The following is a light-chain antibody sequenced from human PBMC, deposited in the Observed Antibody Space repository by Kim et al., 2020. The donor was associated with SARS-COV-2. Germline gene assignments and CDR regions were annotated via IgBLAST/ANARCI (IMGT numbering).Light chain of an antibody. V-gene: IGKV1-5*03. J-gene: IGKJ2*01. CDR1: QSVSNS. CDR3: QARSGAPT. Sequence: DIQMTQSPSILSASIGDRVTITCRASQSVSNSLVWYQQKPGKAPKLLIYKASNLQRGVPSRFSGSGSGTDFTLTISSLQPDDFATFYCQARSGAPTFGSGTKLEIK. CDR2: KAS.